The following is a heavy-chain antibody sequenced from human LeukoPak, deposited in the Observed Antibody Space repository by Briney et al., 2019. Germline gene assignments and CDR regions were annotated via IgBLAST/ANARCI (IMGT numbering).Heavy chain of an antibody. CDR3: AKGGSYRSQPYFDY. Sequence: PSETLSLTCTVSGGSIRSNYYWGWIRQPPGKGLEWIGSIYYSGNSYYNPSLKSRVTMSIDTSKNQFSLKVNSVTAEDTAVYYCAKGGSYRSQPYFDYWGQGTPVTVSS. CDR1: GGSIRSNYY. CDR2: IYYSGNS. J-gene: IGHJ4*02. D-gene: IGHD3-16*02. V-gene: IGHV4-39*07.